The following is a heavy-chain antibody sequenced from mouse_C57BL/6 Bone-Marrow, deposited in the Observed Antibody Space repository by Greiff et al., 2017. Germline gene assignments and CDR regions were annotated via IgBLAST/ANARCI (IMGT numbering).Heavy chain of an antibody. CDR3: ARSGPLGRSFDY. CDR1: GYTFTSYW. J-gene: IGHJ2*01. D-gene: IGHD4-1*01. V-gene: IGHV1-55*01. Sequence: VQLQQPGAELVKPGALVKMSCKASGYTFTSYWITWVKQRPGQGLEWIGDIYSTSGCTNYNEKFKGKAILTVETSPNTAYLQLSSRTSEDSAVFYCARSGPLGRSFDYWGQGTTLTVSS. CDR2: IYSTSGCT.